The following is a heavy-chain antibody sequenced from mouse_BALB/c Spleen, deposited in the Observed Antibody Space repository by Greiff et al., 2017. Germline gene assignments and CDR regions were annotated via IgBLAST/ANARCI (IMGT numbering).Heavy chain of an antibody. Sequence: EVQLQQSGPELVKPGASVKISCKASGYTFTDYNMHWVKQSHGKSLEWIGYIYPYNGGTGYNQKFKSKATLTVDNSSSTAYMELRSLTSEDSAVYYCAREGNGNYGLDYWGQGTSVTVSS. V-gene: IGHV1S29*02. J-gene: IGHJ4*01. CDR2: IYPYNGGT. CDR1: GYTFTDYN. D-gene: IGHD2-1*01. CDR3: AREGNGNYGLDY.